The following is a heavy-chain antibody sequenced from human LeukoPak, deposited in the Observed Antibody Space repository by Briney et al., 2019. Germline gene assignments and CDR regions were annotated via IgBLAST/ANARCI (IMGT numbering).Heavy chain of an antibody. CDR1: GYTLTELS. CDR3: ATASSGYYFSPDY. V-gene: IGHV1-24*01. J-gene: IGHJ4*02. Sequence: ASVKVSCKVSGYTLTELSMHWVRQAPGKGLEWMGGFDPEDGETIYAQKFQGRVTMTEDTSTDTAYMELSSLRAEDTAVYYCATASSGYYFSPDYWGRGTLVTVSS. D-gene: IGHD3-22*01. CDR2: FDPEDGET.